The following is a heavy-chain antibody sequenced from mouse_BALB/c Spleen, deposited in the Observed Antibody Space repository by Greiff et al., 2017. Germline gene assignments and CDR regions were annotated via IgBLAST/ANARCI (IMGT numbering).Heavy chain of an antibody. D-gene: IGHD1-2*01. CDR1: GYSITSDYA. CDR3: ARGTATNAMDY. V-gene: IGHV3-2*02. CDR2: ISYSGST. J-gene: IGHJ4*01. Sequence: DVHLVESGPGLVKPSQSLSLTCTVTGYSITSDYAWNWIRQFPGNKLEWMGYISYSGSTSYNPSLKSRISITRDTSKNQFFLQLNSVTTEDTATYYCARGTATNAMDYWGQGTSVTVSS.